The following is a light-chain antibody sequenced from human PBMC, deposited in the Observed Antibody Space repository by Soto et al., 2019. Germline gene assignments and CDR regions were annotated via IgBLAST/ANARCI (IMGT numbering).Light chain of an antibody. CDR3: QQYGSSPYT. J-gene: IGKJ2*01. CDR1: QSVSSSS. Sequence: EIVLTQSPGTLSLSPGERATLSCRASQSVSSSSLAWYQQKPGQAPRLIIYGASSRATGIPDTFSGSGSGTDFTLTISRLEPEDFAVYYCQQYGSSPYTFGQGTKLEI. CDR2: GAS. V-gene: IGKV3-20*01.